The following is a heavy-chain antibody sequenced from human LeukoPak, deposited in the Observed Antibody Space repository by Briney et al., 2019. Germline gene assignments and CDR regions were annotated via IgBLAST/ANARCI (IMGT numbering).Heavy chain of an antibody. D-gene: IGHD4-17*01. Sequence: SVKVSCKASGGTFSSYAISWVRQAPGQGLEWMGEIIPIFGTANNAQKFQGRVTITADESTSTAYMELRSLRSEDTAVYYCAGSAANYGEDGPVGYWGQGTLVTVSS. CDR3: AGSAANYGEDGPVGY. J-gene: IGHJ4*02. V-gene: IGHV1-69*13. CDR2: IIPIFGTA. CDR1: GGTFSSYA.